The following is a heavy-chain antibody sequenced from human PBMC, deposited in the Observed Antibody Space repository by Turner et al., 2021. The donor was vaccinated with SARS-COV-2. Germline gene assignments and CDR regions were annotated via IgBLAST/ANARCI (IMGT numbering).Heavy chain of an antibody. CDR3: AREEYSSGWSYFDY. V-gene: IGHV3-48*02. J-gene: IGHJ4*02. CDR1: GLTFSSCS. CDR2: ISGSGSPI. D-gene: IGHD6-19*01. Sequence: ELQLVESGGGLVKPGVSLSRSCAASGLTFSSCSMNWVRQAPGKGLEWVSYISGSGSPIDYADSVKGRFTISRDNAKNSLSLQMNSLRDEDTAVYYCAREEYSSGWSYFDYWGQGILVTVSS.